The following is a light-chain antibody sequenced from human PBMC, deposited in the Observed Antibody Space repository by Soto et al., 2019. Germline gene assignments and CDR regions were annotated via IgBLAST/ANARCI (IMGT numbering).Light chain of an antibody. CDR1: SSDVGDYDY. CDR2: EVS. CDR3: CSYATSSTLVV. Sequence: QAVLTQPASVSGSPGQSITISCTGTSSDVGDYDYVSWYQHHPGKAPKLMIYEVSNRPSGVSNRFSGSKSGNTASLTISGLQAEDEANYYCCSYATSSTLVVFGGGTQLTVL. V-gene: IGLV2-14*01. J-gene: IGLJ2*01.